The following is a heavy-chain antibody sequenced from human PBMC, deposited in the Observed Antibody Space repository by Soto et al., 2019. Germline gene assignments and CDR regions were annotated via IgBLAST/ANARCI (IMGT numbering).Heavy chain of an antibody. CDR2: IYYSGST. J-gene: IGHJ5*02. D-gene: IGHD3-10*01. Sequence: QVQLQESGPGLVKPSQTLSLTCTVSGGSISSGGYYWSWIRQHPGKGLEWIGYIYYSGSTYYNPPLKSRVTISVDTSKNQFSLKLSSVTAADTAVYYCAKTLWFGESWWFDPWGQGTLVTVSS. V-gene: IGHV4-31*03. CDR1: GGSISSGGYY. CDR3: AKTLWFGESWWFDP.